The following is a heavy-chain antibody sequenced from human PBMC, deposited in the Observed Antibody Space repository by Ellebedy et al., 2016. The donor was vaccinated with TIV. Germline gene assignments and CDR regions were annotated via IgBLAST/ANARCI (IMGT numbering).Heavy chain of an antibody. CDR1: GDTLAINDEG. Sequence: MPSETLSLTCVISGDTLAINDEGWNWIRQSPSRGLEWLGRTFYRSTWHNDYATSVKSRMTINPDTSKNQFSLQLSSVTPGDTAVYYCARGGTGGRGFDIWGQGTMVTVSS. D-gene: IGHD3/OR15-3a*01. V-gene: IGHV6-1*01. J-gene: IGHJ3*02. CDR3: ARGGTGGRGFDI. CDR2: TFYRSTWHN.